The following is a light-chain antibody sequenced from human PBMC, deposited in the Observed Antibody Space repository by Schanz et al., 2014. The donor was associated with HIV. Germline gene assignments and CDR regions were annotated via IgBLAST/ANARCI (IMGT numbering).Light chain of an antibody. CDR3: ISYTSDTVL. CDR2: DDS. V-gene: IGLV2-14*03. Sequence: QSALTQPASVSGSPGQSITISCTGTSSDVGYYKYVSWFQQHPGKAPQLMISDDSRRPSGVSNRFSGSKSDNTASLTISALQPEDEADYYCISYTSDTVLFGGGTKLTVL. J-gene: IGLJ2*01. CDR1: SSDVGYYKY.